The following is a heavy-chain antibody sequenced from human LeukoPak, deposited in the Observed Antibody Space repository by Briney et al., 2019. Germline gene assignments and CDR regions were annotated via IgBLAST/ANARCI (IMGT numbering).Heavy chain of an antibody. J-gene: IGHJ4*02. CDR3: ARLMVRGELVDY. CDR2: IYYSGST. CDR1: GGSISSSSYY. V-gene: IGHV4-39*01. Sequence: SETLSLTCTVSGGSISSSSYYWGWIRQPPGKGLEWIGSIYYSGSTYYNPSLKSRVTISVDTSKNQFSLKLGSVTAADTAVYYCARLMVRGELVDYWGQGTLVTVSS. D-gene: IGHD3-10*01.